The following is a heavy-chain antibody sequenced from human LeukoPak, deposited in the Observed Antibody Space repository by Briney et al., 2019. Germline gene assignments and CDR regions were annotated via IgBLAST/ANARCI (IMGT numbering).Heavy chain of an antibody. CDR3: ATYRQVLLPFES. CDR2: IFPSGGEI. J-gene: IGHJ4*02. Sequence: GGSLRLSCAASGFTFSSYSMNWVRQPPGKGLEWVSSIFPSGGEIHYADSVRGRFTISRDNSKSTLSLQMNSLRAEDAAIYYCATYRQVLLPFESWGQGTLVTVSS. D-gene: IGHD2-8*02. V-gene: IGHV3-21*04. CDR1: GFTFSSYS.